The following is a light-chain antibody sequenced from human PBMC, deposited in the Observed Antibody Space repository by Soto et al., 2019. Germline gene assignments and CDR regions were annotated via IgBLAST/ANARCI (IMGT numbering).Light chain of an antibody. J-gene: IGLJ1*01. CDR1: SNDVGGYNY. CDR2: EVS. Sequence: LTQPASVSVSPGQSITISCTGTSNDVGGYNYVSWYQQHPGKAPKLMIYEVSNRPSGVSNRFSGSKSGNTASLTISGLQAEDEADYYCSSYTSSSLYVFGTGTKSPS. CDR3: SSYTSSSLYV. V-gene: IGLV2-14*01.